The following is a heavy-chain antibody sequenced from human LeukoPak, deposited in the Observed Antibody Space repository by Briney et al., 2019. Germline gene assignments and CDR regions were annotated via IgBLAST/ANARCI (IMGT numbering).Heavy chain of an antibody. Sequence: PGGSLRLSCAASGFTFSSYGMSWVRQALGKGLEWVSTISGSGGRTYYADSVKGRFTISRDNSKNTLYLQMNSLRAEDTAVYYCAKGPGVLRYFDWLPVGEYYMDVWGKGTTVTISS. CDR1: GFTFSSYG. CDR2: ISGSGGRT. J-gene: IGHJ6*03. V-gene: IGHV3-23*01. D-gene: IGHD3-9*01. CDR3: AKGPGVLRYFDWLPVGEYYMDV.